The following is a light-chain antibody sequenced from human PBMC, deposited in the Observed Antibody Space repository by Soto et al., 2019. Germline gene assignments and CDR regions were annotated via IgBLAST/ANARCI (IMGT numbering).Light chain of an antibody. CDR2: DAS. V-gene: IGKV3-11*01. J-gene: IGKJ5*01. CDR3: QHRSEWPVS. Sequence: EIVLTQSPATLSVSPVERATLSCSASQSVSINLAWYQQTPGQAPRLLISDASNRATGIPARFSGSGSGTDFTLTISSLEPEDFAVYYCQHRSEWPVSFGQGTRLEIK. CDR1: QSVSIN.